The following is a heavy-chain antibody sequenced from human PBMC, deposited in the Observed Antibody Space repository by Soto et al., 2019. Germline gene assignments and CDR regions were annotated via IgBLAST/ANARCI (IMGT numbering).Heavy chain of an antibody. D-gene: IGHD5-18*01. CDR2: ISGYNGDT. Sequence: QVQLVQSGAEVKKPGASVKVSCKASGYTFNTYSISWVRQAPGQGLEWMGWISGYNGDTHYAQKFQRRVTMTTDPSTSTAYMELRSLRSDDTAMYYCARENVLSYVDTAMVDYFDYWGQGTLVTVSS. CDR1: GYTFNTYS. CDR3: ARENVLSYVDTAMVDYFDY. V-gene: IGHV1-18*01. J-gene: IGHJ4*02.